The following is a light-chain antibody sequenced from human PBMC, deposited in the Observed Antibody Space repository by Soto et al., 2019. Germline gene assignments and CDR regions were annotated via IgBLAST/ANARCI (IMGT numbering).Light chain of an antibody. V-gene: IGKV4-1*01. CDR2: WAS. CDR3: QQYHSDPIT. CDR1: QSVLSNSDNKNY. Sequence: DFVMTQSPDSLAVSLGERATINCRSSQSVLSNSDNKNYLAWFQQKPGQPPKLLFYWASTRESGVPDRFSGSGSATDFTPTISNLQAEDVAVYYCQQYHSDPITFGQGTRLEIK. J-gene: IGKJ5*01.